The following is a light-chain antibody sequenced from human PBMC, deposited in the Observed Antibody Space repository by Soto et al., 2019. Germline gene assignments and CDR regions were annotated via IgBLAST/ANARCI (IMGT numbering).Light chain of an antibody. CDR3: CSYVSSKTYV. Sequence: QSVLTQPASVSGSPGQSITTSCTGTRTDVGGYNFVSWYQQHPGKAPKLIIYEVSNRPSGVSNRFSGSKSDNTASLTISGLQAEDEADYYCCSYVSSKTYVFGTGTKVTVL. V-gene: IGLV2-14*01. J-gene: IGLJ1*01. CDR1: RTDVGGYNF. CDR2: EVS.